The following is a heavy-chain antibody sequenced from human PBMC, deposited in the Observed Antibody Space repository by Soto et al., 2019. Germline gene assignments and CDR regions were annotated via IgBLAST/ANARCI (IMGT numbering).Heavy chain of an antibody. V-gene: IGHV1-18*01. CDR1: GYTFTSYG. CDR3: ARLADCSSTSCYAYYYYYYMDV. J-gene: IGHJ6*03. CDR2: ISAYNGNT. D-gene: IGHD2-2*01. Sequence: QVQLVQSGAEVKKPWASVKVSCKASGYTFTSYGISWVRQAPGQGLEWMGWISAYNGNTNYAPKLQGRVTMTTDTSTSTAYMELRSLRSDDTAVYYCARLADCSSTSCYAYYYYYYMDVWGKGTTFTVSS.